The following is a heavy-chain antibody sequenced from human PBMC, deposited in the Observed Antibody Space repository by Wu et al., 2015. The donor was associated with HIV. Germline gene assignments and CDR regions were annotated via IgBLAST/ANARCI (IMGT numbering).Heavy chain of an antibody. D-gene: IGHD3-9*01. Sequence: KKPGASMKVSCKASGYTFNDYYIQWVRQAPGQGLEWMGWINPNSGGTNYAQNFEDRVTMTRDTSITTVYMELSSLRSDDTAVYYCARDKRGYDVLTGYYIYFDYWGQGTLVTVSS. J-gene: IGHJ4*02. CDR1: GYTFNDYY. CDR3: ARDKRGYDVLTGYYIYFDY. V-gene: IGHV1-2*02. CDR2: INPNSGGT.